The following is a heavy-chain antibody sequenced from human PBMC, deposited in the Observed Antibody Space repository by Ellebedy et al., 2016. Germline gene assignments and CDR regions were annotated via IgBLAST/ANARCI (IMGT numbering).Heavy chain of an antibody. J-gene: IGHJ3*02. CDR2: IFYTGNT. CDR1: GDSVTSGTYY. Sequence: GSLRLXXIVSGDSVTSGTYYWSWIRQPPGKGLEWIGSIFYTGNTNYSPSLKSRVTISVDTSKNQFSLNLSSVTAADTAMYYCTRIYTVPWRAFDIWGRGTMVTVSS. CDR3: TRIYTVPWRAFDI. V-gene: IGHV4-61*01. D-gene: IGHD4-11*01.